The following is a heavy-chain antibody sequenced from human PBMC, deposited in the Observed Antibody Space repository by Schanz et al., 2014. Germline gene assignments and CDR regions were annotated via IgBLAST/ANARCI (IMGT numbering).Heavy chain of an antibody. V-gene: IGHV3-30*03. Sequence: VQLVESGGALVQPGGSLRLSCSASGFTFSDRWMSWVRQPPGKGLEWVAFISYDGSNTILADSVRGRFTISRDNSQNTLFLQMNSLRVEDTAVYYCSRFLTGLDYWGPGTLVTVSS. CDR3: SRFLTGLDY. CDR2: ISYDGSNT. J-gene: IGHJ4*02. CDR1: GFTFSDRW. D-gene: IGHD7-27*01.